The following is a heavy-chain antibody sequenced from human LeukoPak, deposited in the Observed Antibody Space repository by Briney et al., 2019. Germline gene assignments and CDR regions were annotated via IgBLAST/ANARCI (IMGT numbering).Heavy chain of an antibody. CDR2: INYSGGTT. CDR3: ANRPGWRAFDY. CDR1: GFTSSSDA. Sequence: GGSLRLSCAASGFTSSSDAMSWVRQAPGKGLEWVSTINYSGGTTYYADSVKGRFTISRDNSQNMLYLKMNSLRAEDTAVYFCANRPGWRAFDYWGQGTLVTVSS. V-gene: IGHV3-23*01. J-gene: IGHJ4*02.